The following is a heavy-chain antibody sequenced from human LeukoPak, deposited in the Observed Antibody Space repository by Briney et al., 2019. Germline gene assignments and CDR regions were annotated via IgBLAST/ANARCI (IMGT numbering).Heavy chain of an antibody. Sequence: TSETLSLTCTVSGGSISSSSYYWGWIRQPPGKGLEWIGSIYYSGSTYYNPSLKSRVTISVDTSKNQFSLKLSSVTAADTAVYYCARRGIAARPDYWGQGTLVTVSS. CDR3: ARRGIAARPDY. CDR2: IYYSGST. CDR1: GGSISSSSYY. D-gene: IGHD6-6*01. V-gene: IGHV4-39*01. J-gene: IGHJ4*02.